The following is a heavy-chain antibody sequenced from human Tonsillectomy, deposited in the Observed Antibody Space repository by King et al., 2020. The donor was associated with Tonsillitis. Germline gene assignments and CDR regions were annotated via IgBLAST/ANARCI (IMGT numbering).Heavy chain of an antibody. CDR3: AGGGYSDGLGAFDI. CDR2: IYQSGST. CDR1: GDSISSGGYS. V-gene: IGHV4-30-2*01. Sequence: QLQESGSRLVRPSQTLSLTCAVSGDSISSGGYSWSWIRQPPGKGLEWIGHIYQSGSTYYNPSLKSRVTISVDRSKNHFSLNLSSVTAADTAVYYCAGGGYSDGLGAFDIWGQGTVVTVSS. D-gene: IGHD5-18*01. J-gene: IGHJ3*02.